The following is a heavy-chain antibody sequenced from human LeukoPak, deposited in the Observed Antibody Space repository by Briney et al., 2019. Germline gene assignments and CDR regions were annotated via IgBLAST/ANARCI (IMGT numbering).Heavy chain of an antibody. Sequence: GGSLRLSCAASGFTFSSYSMNWVRQAPGKGLEWVSSISTSSTYIYYADSVKGRFTISRDNAKNSLYLQMNSLRAEDTAVYYCATQRSGWHYFDYWGQGTLVTVSS. CDR2: ISTSSTYI. CDR1: GFTFSSYS. J-gene: IGHJ4*02. D-gene: IGHD6-19*01. V-gene: IGHV3-21*04. CDR3: ATQRSGWHYFDY.